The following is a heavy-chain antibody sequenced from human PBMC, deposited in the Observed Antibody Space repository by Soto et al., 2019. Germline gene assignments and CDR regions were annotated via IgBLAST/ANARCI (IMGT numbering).Heavy chain of an antibody. V-gene: IGHV1-18*01. D-gene: IGHD4-17*01. CDR3: VRDRLTVTGTKCFDY. CDR1: GYSYTTFG. Sequence: QVQLVQSGAEVKKPGAAVKVSCKPSGYSYTTFGISWARQAPGQGLEWMGWMNSNSGKTDYAQKFQGRVTMTTDTFTRTAYMDLRSLTYDDPAVYFCVRDRLTVTGTKCFDYWGQGTLVIVSS. CDR2: MNSNSGKT. J-gene: IGHJ4*02.